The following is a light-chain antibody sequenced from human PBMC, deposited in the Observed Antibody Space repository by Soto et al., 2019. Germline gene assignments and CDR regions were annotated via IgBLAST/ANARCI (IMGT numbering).Light chain of an antibody. CDR2: EDS. CDR3: IYYADSGNLVL. Sequence: QSALTQPPSASESPGQSVTIACTGASSGVGGYTFVSWYQQFPGRAPQLLLYEDSKRPSGVPDRVSGSNSGNTAYLTVSGIQPHDEDDYYCIYYADSGNLVLVGGGTTLTV. CDR1: SSGVGGYTF. J-gene: IGLJ2*01. V-gene: IGLV2-8*01.